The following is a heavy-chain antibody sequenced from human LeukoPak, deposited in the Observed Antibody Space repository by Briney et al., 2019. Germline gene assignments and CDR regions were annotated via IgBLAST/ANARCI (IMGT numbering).Heavy chain of an antibody. D-gene: IGHD6-13*01. V-gene: IGHV4-59*12. Sequence: ETXSLTCTVSGGSISSYYWSWIRQPPGKGLEWIGYIYYSGSTNYNPSLKSRVTISVDTSKNQFSLKLSSVTAADTAVYYCARMSAAAAPFDYWGQGTLVTVSS. CDR1: GGSISSYY. J-gene: IGHJ4*02. CDR2: IYYSGST. CDR3: ARMSAAAAPFDY.